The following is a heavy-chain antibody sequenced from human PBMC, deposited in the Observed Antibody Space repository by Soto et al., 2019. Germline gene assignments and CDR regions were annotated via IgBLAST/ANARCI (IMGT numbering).Heavy chain of an antibody. D-gene: IGHD6-13*01. CDR3: ARQLIY. V-gene: IGHV4-59*08. CDR1: GGSISSSY. J-gene: IGHJ4*02. Sequence: SETLSLTCTVSGGSISSSYWSWIRQPPGKGLEWIGYIYDSGSTYYNSSLKSRVTMSVDTSKNQFSLNLSSVTAADTAVYYCARQLIYWGKGTAVT. CDR2: IYDSGST.